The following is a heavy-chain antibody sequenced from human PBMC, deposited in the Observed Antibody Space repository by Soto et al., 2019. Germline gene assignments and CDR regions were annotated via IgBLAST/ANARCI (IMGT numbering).Heavy chain of an antibody. J-gene: IGHJ6*02. CDR2: ISPYNDDT. CDR3: ARGGYYDSSGSRNYHYYGMDV. Sequence: SVKVSCKASGYTFSSYGINWVRQAPGQGLEWLGWISPYNDDTKYAQKLQGRVTMTTDTSSRTAYMALRSLRSDDTAVYFCARGGYYDSSGSRNYHYYGMDVWGQGTTVTVSS. CDR1: GYTFSSYG. D-gene: IGHD3-22*01. V-gene: IGHV1-18*01.